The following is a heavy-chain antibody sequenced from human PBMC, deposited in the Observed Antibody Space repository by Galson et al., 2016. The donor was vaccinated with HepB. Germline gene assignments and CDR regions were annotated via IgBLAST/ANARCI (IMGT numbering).Heavy chain of an antibody. CDR3: AKDHTGSTVGWSDGMDV. CDR2: ITGTGGGP. D-gene: IGHD1-7*01. Sequence: SLRPSCAASGFTFSTFAMSWVRQAPGKGLEWISGITGTGGGPYYVDSVQGRFTISRDTSKNTLFLQLSSLRVEDTAVYYCAKDHTGSTVGWSDGMDVWGQGTTVTVSS. V-gene: IGHV3-23*01. CDR1: GFTFSTFA. J-gene: IGHJ6*02.